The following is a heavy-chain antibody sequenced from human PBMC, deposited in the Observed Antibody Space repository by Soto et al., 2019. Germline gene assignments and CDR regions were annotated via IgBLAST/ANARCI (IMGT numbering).Heavy chain of an antibody. CDR1: GYTFTTHW. Sequence: PQKISCKDSGYTFTTHWIAWVRKMTGKGLEWMGIIFPDDSDTRYNPSFRGQVTISADKSISTAYLQWSSLKASDTAMYYCGRLRATGDYYGMDVWGQPTTVTVSS. J-gene: IGHJ6*02. V-gene: IGHV5-51*01. CDR2: IFPDDSDT. CDR3: GRLRATGDYYGMDV.